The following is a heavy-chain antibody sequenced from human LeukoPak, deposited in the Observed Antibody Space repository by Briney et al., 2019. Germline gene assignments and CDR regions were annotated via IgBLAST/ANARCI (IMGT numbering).Heavy chain of an antibody. J-gene: IGHJ6*03. D-gene: IGHD6-19*01. Sequence: SETLSLTCTVSGGSISSYYWSWIRQPPGKGLEWIGYIYYSGSTNYNPSLKSRVTISVDTSKNQFSLKLSSVTAADTAVYYCARREKEKVAGTIYYYYYYMDVWGKGTTVTISS. CDR2: IYYSGST. CDR3: ARREKEKVAGTIYYYYYYMDV. V-gene: IGHV4-59*12. CDR1: GGSISSYY.